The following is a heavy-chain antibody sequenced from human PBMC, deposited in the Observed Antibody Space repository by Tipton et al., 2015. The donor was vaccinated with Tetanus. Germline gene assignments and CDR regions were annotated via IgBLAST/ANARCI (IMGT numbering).Heavy chain of an antibody. Sequence: TLSLTCAVSGGSISSGGYSWSWIRQPPGKGLEWIGYIYHSGSTYYNPSLKSRVTISVDRSKNQFSLKLSSVTAADTAVYYCAREVEYGSSGYYRYFDYWGQGTLVTVSS. CDR3: AREVEYGSSGYYRYFDY. J-gene: IGHJ4*02. D-gene: IGHD3-22*01. V-gene: IGHV4-30-2*01. CDR2: IYHSGST. CDR1: GGSISSGGYS.